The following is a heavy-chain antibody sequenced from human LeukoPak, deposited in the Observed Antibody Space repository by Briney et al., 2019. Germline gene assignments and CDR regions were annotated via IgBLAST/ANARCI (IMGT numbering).Heavy chain of an antibody. J-gene: IGHJ4*02. CDR1: GGSISSGGYY. CDR3: ARRRTVAGLFDY. V-gene: IGHV4-30-2*01. Sequence: SQTLSLTCTVSGGSISSGGYYWSWIRQPPGKGLEWIGYIYYSGNTYYNPSLNSRVTISADKSMNQFSLKLSSVTAADTAVYYCARRRTVAGLFDYWGQGTLVTVSS. D-gene: IGHD6-19*01. CDR2: IYYSGNT.